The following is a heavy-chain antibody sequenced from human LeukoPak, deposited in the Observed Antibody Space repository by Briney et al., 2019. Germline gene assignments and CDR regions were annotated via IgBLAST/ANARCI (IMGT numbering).Heavy chain of an antibody. V-gene: IGHV1-2*02. Sequence: ASVKVSCKASGYTFTGYYMHWVRQSPGQGLEWMGWINPNSGGTNYAQKFQGRVTMTRDTSISTAYMELSRLRSDDTAVYYCARDRALIGSRYNWNKGSQRGSCWFDPWGQGTLVTVSS. J-gene: IGHJ5*02. CDR3: ARDRALIGSRYNWNKGSQRGSCWFDP. CDR1: GYTFTGYY. CDR2: INPNSGGT. D-gene: IGHD1-1*01.